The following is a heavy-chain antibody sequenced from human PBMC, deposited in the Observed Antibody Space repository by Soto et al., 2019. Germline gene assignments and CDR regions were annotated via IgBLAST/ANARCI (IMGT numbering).Heavy chain of an antibody. D-gene: IGHD5-12*01. J-gene: IGHJ4*02. Sequence: SETLSLTCNVSGGSISNYYWTWVRQSPEKGLEWIGYMYYNGNINYNPSLKSRVTISIDTSKNQFSLTLKSVTAADTAVYYCATYTAYAKYYFDYWGRGTLVTVSS. CDR3: ATYTAYAKYYFDY. V-gene: IGHV4-59*01. CDR2: MYYNGNI. CDR1: GGSISNYY.